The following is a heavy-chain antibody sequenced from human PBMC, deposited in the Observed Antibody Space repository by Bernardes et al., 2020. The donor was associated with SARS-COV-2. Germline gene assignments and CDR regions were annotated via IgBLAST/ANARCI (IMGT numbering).Heavy chain of an antibody. CDR3: ARRINMGTPSPDRSSWFDP. D-gene: IGHD3-3*02. Sequence: SETLSLTCTVSGGSISSHHWNWIRQPPGGGLQWIVNNNSGGGNNYNPALARRATILVDTSKNQFSLKLSSVTAADTAIYYCARRINMGTPSPDRSSWFDPWGPGILVTVSS. V-gene: IGHV4-59*08. CDR2: NNSGGGN. CDR1: GGSISSHH. J-gene: IGHJ5*02.